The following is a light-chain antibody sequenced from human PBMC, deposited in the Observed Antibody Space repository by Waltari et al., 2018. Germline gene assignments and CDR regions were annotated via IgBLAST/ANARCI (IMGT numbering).Light chain of an antibody. V-gene: IGLV3-10*01. J-gene: IGLJ2*01. CDR1: ALPKNY. CDR2: EDS. CDR3: YSTDSSGNHRRV. Sequence: SYDLTQPPSVSVSPGQTARITCSGDALPKNYSYWYQQKSGQAPVLVIYEDSKRPSGIPERFSGSSSGTMATLTISGAQVEDEADYYCYSTDSSGNHRRVFGGGTKLTVL.